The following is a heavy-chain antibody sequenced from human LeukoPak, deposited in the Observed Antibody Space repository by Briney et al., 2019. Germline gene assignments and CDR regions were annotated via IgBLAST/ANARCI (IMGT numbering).Heavy chain of an antibody. CDR3: AGQGPLIELDYYYYYMDV. J-gene: IGHJ6*03. V-gene: IGHV4-39*01. CDR2: IYYSGRT. D-gene: IGHD2-21*01. Sequence: SETLSLTCTVSGDSISSTNYYWGWIRQPPGKGLEWIGNIYYSGRTYYNPSLKSRVTISVDTSKNQFSLKMNSVTAADTAVYYCAGQGPLIELDYYYYYMDVWGKGTTVTISS. CDR1: GDSISSTNYY.